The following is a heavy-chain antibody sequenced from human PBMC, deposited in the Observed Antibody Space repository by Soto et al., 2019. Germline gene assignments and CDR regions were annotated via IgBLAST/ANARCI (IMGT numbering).Heavy chain of an antibody. V-gene: IGHV1-8*01. D-gene: IGHD3-16*01. Sequence: ASVKVSCKASGYTFTSYDINWVRQATGQGLEWMGWMNPNSGNTGYAQKFQGRVTMTTDTSTSTAYMELSSRRSEDTAVYYCARYSEYLGHRNYYYDMDVWGKGTTVTVSS. CDR3: ARYSEYLGHRNYYYDMDV. CDR2: MNPNSGNT. J-gene: IGHJ6*03. CDR1: GYTFTSYD.